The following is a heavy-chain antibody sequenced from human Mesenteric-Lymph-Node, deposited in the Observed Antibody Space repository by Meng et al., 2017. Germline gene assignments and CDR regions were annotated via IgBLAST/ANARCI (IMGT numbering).Heavy chain of an antibody. CDR3: AKGAPVGYFDY. Sequence: GESLKISCAASGFTFTNYWFHWVRQVPGKGLVWVSRINIDGSSTTYADSVKGRFTISRDNTKNTVFLQMNSLRVEDTAVYYCAKGAPVGYFDYWGQGTLVTVSS. CDR2: INIDGSST. J-gene: IGHJ4*02. CDR1: GFTFTNYW. V-gene: IGHV3-74*03.